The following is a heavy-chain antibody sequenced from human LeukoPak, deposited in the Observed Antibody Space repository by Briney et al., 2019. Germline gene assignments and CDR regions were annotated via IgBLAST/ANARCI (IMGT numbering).Heavy chain of an antibody. Sequence: GGSLRLSCAASGFTFSSYGMHWVRQAPGKGLEWVAFIRYDGSNKYYADSVKGRFTISRDNSKNTLYLQMNSLRAEDTAVYYCAKAEGLLWFGELIPSDYWGQGTLVTVSS. J-gene: IGHJ4*02. V-gene: IGHV3-30*02. CDR2: IRYDGSNK. D-gene: IGHD3-10*01. CDR3: AKAEGLLWFGELIPSDY. CDR1: GFTFSSYG.